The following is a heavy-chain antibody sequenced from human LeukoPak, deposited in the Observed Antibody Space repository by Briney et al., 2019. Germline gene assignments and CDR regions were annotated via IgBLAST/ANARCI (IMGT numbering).Heavy chain of an antibody. Sequence: GASVKVSCKASGYTFTGYYMHWVRQAPGQGLEWMGWINPNSGGTNYAQKFQGRVTMTRDTSISTAYMELSRLGSDDTAVYYCARALVVAAAFDIWGQGTMVTVSS. V-gene: IGHV1-2*02. D-gene: IGHD5-12*01. CDR2: INPNSGGT. CDR3: ARALVVAAAFDI. CDR1: GYTFTGYY. J-gene: IGHJ3*02.